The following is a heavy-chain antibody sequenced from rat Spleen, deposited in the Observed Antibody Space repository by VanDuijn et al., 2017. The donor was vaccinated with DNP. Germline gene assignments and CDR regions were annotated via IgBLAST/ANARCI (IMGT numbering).Heavy chain of an antibody. J-gene: IGHJ1*01. CDR1: GFTFSDYY. CDR3: VRWYNSGYYFDY. Sequence: EVQLVESGGGLVQPGRSLKLSCAASGFTFSDYYMAWVRQAPTKGLEWVAYIRYDGGSTYYGDSVKGRFTISRANVKSTLYLQMNSLRSEDMATYYCVRWYNSGYYFDYWGPGTMVTVSS. D-gene: IGHD4-3*01. CDR2: IRYDGGST. V-gene: IGHV5-22*01.